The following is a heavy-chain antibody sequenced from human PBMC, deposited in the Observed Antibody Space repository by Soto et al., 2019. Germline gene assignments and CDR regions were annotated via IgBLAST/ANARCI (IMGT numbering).Heavy chain of an antibody. J-gene: IGHJ5*02. CDR3: EKGGVAATSYNWFDP. D-gene: IGHD2-15*01. CDR2: TYYRSKWYN. Sequence: SQTLSLTCAISGDSVSSNSAAWNWIRQSPSRGLEWLGRTYYRSKWYNDYAVSVKSRITINPDTSKNQFSLQLNSVTPEDTTVYYCEKGGVAATSYNWFDPWGQGTLVTVSS. CDR1: GDSVSSNSAA. V-gene: IGHV6-1*01.